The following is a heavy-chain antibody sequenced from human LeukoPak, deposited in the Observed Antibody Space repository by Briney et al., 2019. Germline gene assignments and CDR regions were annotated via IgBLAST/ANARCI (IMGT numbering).Heavy chain of an antibody. Sequence: GGSLRLSCAASGFIFGDFWMSWVRQAPGKGLEWVSSISSSSSYIYYADSVKGRFTISRDNAKNSLYLQMNSLRAEDTAVYYCARDLGWELIDAFDIWGQGTMVTVSS. J-gene: IGHJ3*02. V-gene: IGHV3-21*01. CDR2: ISSSSSYI. D-gene: IGHD1-26*01. CDR3: ARDLGWELIDAFDI. CDR1: GFIFGDFW.